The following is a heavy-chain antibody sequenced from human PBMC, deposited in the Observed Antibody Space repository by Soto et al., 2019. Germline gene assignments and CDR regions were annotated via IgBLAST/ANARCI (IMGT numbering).Heavy chain of an antibody. V-gene: IGHV4-59*01. CDR2: IYYRGST. J-gene: IGHJ4*02. CDR1: GGSITTNY. D-gene: IGHD3-16*01. Sequence: SETLSLTCTFSGGSITTNYWSWIRQPPGKGLEWIGYIYYRGSTNYNPSLKSRVTISVDTSKNQFSLKLGSVTAADTAVYYCARGEERVDMPSGYWGQGTLVTVSS. CDR3: ARGEERVDMPSGY.